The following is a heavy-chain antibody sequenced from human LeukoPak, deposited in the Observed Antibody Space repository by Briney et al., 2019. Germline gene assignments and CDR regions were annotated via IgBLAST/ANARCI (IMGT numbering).Heavy chain of an antibody. CDR1: GGSFSGYY. V-gene: IGHV4-34*01. Sequence: SETLSLTCAVYGGSFSGYYWSWIRQPPGKGLDWIGEINHSGSTNYNPSLKSRVTMSVDTSKNQFSLKLSSVTAADTAVYCCARETYGSGSYNTKKYYYYYMDVWGKGTTVTISS. CDR3: ARETYGSGSYNTKKYYYYYMDV. J-gene: IGHJ6*03. CDR2: INHSGST. D-gene: IGHD3-10*01.